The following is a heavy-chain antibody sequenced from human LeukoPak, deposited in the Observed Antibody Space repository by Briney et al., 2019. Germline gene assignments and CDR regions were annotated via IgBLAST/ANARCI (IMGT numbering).Heavy chain of an antibody. CDR1: GGTFSSYA. CDR2: IIPILGIA. Sequence: GASVKVSCKASGGTFSSYAISWVRQAPGQGLEWMGRIIPILGIANYAQKFQGRVTITADKSTSTAYMELSSLRSEDTAVYYCARLSDDSSGYYRLYYFDYWGQGTLVTVSS. V-gene: IGHV1-69*04. D-gene: IGHD3-22*01. CDR3: ARLSDDSSGYYRLYYFDY. J-gene: IGHJ4*02.